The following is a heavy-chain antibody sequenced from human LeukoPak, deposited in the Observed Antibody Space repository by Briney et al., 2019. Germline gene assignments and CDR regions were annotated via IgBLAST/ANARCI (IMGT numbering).Heavy chain of an antibody. V-gene: IGHV3-7*01. CDR1: RFTFSTYW. D-gene: IGHD3/OR15-3a*01. J-gene: IGHJ6*02. CDR3: TRGSFRTTGDSYHYGMDV. CDR2: IKQDGSEK. Sequence: GGSLRLSCAASRFTFSTYWMSWVRQAPGKGLEWVANIKQDGSEKYYVDSVKGRFTISRDNAKSSLYLQMNSLTAEDTAVYYCTRGSFRTTGDSYHYGMDVWGQGTTVTVSS.